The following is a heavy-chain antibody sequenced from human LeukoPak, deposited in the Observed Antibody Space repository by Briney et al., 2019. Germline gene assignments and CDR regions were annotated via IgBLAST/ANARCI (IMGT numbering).Heavy chain of an antibody. D-gene: IGHD2-15*01. CDR1: GFTFSSYG. CDR3: AADAAGGCSGGSCNSLFDY. Sequence: GGSPRLSCAASGFTFSSYGMHWVRQAPGKGLEWVAVISYDGSNKYYADSVKGRFTISRDNSKNTLYLQMNSLRAEDTAVYYCAADAAGGCSGGSCNSLFDYWGQGTLVTVSS. CDR2: ISYDGSNK. J-gene: IGHJ4*02. V-gene: IGHV3-30*03.